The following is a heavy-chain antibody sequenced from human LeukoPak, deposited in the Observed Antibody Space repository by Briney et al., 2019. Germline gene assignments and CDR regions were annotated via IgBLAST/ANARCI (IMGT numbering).Heavy chain of an antibody. CDR3: AELGITMIGGV. Sequence: GGSLRLSCAASGFTFSSYSMNWVRQAPGKGLEWVSYISSSSSTIYYADSEKGRFTISRDNAKNSLYLQMNSQRAEDTAVYYCAELGITMIGGVWGKGTTVTISS. CDR1: GFTFSSYS. J-gene: IGHJ6*04. CDR2: ISSSSSTI. D-gene: IGHD3-10*02. V-gene: IGHV3-48*01.